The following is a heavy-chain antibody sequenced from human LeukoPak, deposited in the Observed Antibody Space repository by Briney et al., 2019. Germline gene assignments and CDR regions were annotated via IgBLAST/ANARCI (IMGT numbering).Heavy chain of an antibody. CDR2: IRYDGSNK. CDR3: AKEWELTY. D-gene: IGHD1-26*01. Sequence: PGGSLRLSCAASGFTFSSYGMHWGRPAPGKGLEWVAFIRYDGSNKFYADSVKGRFTISRDNPRNTLYLQMNSLRAEDTAMYHCAKEWELTYWGQGTLVTVSS. CDR1: GFTFSSYG. J-gene: IGHJ4*02. V-gene: IGHV3-30*02.